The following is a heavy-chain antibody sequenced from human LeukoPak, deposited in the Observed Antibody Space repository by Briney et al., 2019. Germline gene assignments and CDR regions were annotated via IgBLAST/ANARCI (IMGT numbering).Heavy chain of an antibody. J-gene: IGHJ4*02. CDR1: GFTFRNRW. CDR3: AAGGAPGRFDY. CDR2: TGQYGHDN. V-gene: IGHV3-7*01. D-gene: IGHD6-13*01. Sequence: GGSLRLSCAGSGFTFRNRWATWVRQAPGKGLEWVASTGQYGHDNDYVDSVRGRFTISRDFAKISLFLQMNSLRVEDTAVYYCAAGGAPGRFDYWGRGAPVTVSS.